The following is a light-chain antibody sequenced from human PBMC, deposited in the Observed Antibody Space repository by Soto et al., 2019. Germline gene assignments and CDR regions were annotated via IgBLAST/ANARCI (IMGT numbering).Light chain of an antibody. CDR2: DAS. V-gene: IGKV1-5*01. J-gene: IGKJ1*01. Sequence: DIQMTQSPSTLSASVGDRVTITCRASQSISSWLAWYQQKPGKAPKVLIYDASSLESGVPSRFSGSGSGTEFTLTISSLQPDDFATYYCQQYNSYPWTFGQGTKVEIQ. CDR1: QSISSW. CDR3: QQYNSYPWT.